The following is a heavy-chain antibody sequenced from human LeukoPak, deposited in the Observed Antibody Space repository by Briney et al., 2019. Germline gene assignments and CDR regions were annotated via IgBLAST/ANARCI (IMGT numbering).Heavy chain of an antibody. CDR1: GFTFSSYG. D-gene: IGHD3-16*01. Sequence: GGSLRLSCVASGFTFSSYGMHWVRQAPGKGLEWVAVISYDGSNKFYADSVKGRFTISRDNSKNTLNLQMNSLRAEDTAVYYCAKVLYVGRGSRIDYWGQGTLVTVSS. CDR3: AKVLYVGRGSRIDY. V-gene: IGHV3-30*18. CDR2: ISYDGSNK. J-gene: IGHJ4*02.